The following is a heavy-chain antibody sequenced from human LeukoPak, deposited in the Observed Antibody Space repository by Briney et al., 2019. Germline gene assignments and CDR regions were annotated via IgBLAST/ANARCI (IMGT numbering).Heavy chain of an antibody. J-gene: IGHJ4*02. V-gene: IGHV3-30*18. Sequence: GGSLRLSCAASGFTFSSYGMHWVRQAPGKGLEWVAVISYDGSDKYYADSVKGRFTISRDNSKNTLYLQMNSLRAEDTAVYYCAKGGDSAMVTDYWGQGNLVTVSS. CDR2: ISYDGSDK. D-gene: IGHD5-18*01. CDR3: AKGGDSAMVTDY. CDR1: GFTFSSYG.